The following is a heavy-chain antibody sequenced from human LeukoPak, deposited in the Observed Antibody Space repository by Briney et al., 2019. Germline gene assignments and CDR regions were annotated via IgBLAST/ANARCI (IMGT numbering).Heavy chain of an antibody. CDR1: GGSISSYY. J-gene: IGHJ6*03. CDR3: ARGYYYYYMDV. V-gene: IGHV4-4*07. CDR2: IYTSGST. Sequence: SETLSLTCTVSGGSISSYYWSWIRQPAGKGLEWIWRIYTSGSTNYNPSLKSRVTMSVDTSKNPFSLKVSSVTAADTAVYYCARGYYYYYMDVWGKGTTVTVSS.